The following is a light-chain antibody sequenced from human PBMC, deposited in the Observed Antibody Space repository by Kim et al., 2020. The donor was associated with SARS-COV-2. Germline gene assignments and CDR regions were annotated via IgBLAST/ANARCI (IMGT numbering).Light chain of an antibody. J-gene: IGLJ1*01. CDR1: SSNSGSNA. CDR2: SNN. V-gene: IGLV1-44*01. CDR3: AAWDDSLNGRV. Sequence: GPRVNISWSGSSSNSGSNAINWYQQLPGTAPKHLIYSNNQRPSGVPDRFSGSKSGTSASLAISGLQSEDEADYYCAAWDDSLNGRVFGTGTKVTVL.